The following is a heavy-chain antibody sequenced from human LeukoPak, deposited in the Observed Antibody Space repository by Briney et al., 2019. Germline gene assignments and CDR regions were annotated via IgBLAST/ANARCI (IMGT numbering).Heavy chain of an antibody. CDR1: GGSITNTNYY. D-gene: IGHD3-10*01. CDR3: ARGPNYYGSGSYLYPGYYYGMDV. V-gene: IGHV4-39*07. CDR2: VYHSGIT. Sequence: SETLSLTCTVSGGSITNTNYYWAWIRQPPGEGLEWIGSVYHSGITYYTPSLKSRVSISVDTSKNQFSLKLSSVTAADTAVYYCARGPNYYGSGSYLYPGYYYGMDVWAKGPRSPSP. J-gene: IGHJ6*02.